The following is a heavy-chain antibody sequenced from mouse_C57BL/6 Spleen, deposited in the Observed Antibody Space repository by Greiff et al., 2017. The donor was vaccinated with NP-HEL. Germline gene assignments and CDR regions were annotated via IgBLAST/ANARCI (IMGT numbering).Heavy chain of an antibody. D-gene: IGHD1-1*01. CDR2: IYPGDGDT. Sequence: VKLQESGAELVKPGASVKISCKASGYAFSSYWMNWVKQRPGKGLEWIGQIYPGDGDTNYNGKFKGKATLTADKSSSTAYMQLSSLTSEDSAVYFCARPLHERDAMDYWGQGTSVTVSS. CDR3: ARPLHERDAMDY. J-gene: IGHJ4*01. V-gene: IGHV1-80*01. CDR1: GYAFSSYW.